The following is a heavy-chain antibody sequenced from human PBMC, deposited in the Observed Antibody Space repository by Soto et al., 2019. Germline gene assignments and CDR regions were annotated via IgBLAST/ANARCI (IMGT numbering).Heavy chain of an antibody. V-gene: IGHV3-21*01. Sequence: GGSLRLSCEASGFTFNDYSMEWVRHAPEKGLEWVSSISSSGTYIYYADSVKGRFAISRDNANNVMYLQMDTLRAEDTAVYYCVRAGHVFDVHYYGMDLWGQGTTVTVSS. D-gene: IGHD3-10*01. J-gene: IGHJ6*02. CDR2: ISSSGTYI. CDR1: GFTFNDYS. CDR3: VRAGHVFDVHYYGMDL.